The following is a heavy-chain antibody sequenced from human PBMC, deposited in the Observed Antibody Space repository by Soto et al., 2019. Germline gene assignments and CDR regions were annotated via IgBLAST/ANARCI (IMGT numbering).Heavy chain of an antibody. CDR3: AKGISAGRPYYFDY. D-gene: IGHD3-16*01. Sequence: GGALRLSCAASGFTFSRYSMSWVRQAPGKGVEWVSAISETGGSTYHADSVKGRFPISRDNSQKPLDGQMKRLRDEDTAVYYCAKGISAGRPYYFDYWGQGTLVTVSS. J-gene: IGHJ4*02. CDR2: ISETGGST. CDR1: GFTFSRYS. V-gene: IGHV3-23*01.